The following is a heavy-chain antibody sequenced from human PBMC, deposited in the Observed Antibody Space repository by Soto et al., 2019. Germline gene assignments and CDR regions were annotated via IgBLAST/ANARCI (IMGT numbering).Heavy chain of an antibody. Sequence: SLRLSCAGSGFTFSSYAMSWVRQAPGKGLEWVSAISGSGGTTYYADSVKGRFTISRDNSKNTLYLQMNSLRAEDTAVDYCAKDLGVYDYVALIVYWGQGTLVTVS. J-gene: IGHJ4*02. V-gene: IGHV3-23*01. CDR2: ISGSGGTT. CDR3: AKDLGVYDYVALIVY. D-gene: IGHD3-16*01. CDR1: GFTFSSYA.